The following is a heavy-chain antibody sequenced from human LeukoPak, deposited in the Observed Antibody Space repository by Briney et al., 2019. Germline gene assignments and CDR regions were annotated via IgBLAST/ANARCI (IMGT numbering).Heavy chain of an antibody. J-gene: IGHJ4*02. V-gene: IGHV4-34*01. CDR2: INHSGST. D-gene: IGHD3-10*01. CDR1: GGSFSGYY. Sequence: SETLSLTCAVYGGSFSGYYWSWIRQPPGKGLEWIGEINHSGSTNYNPSLKSRVTISVDTSKNQFSLKLSSVTAADTAVYYCAGAGLRVTMVRRSYFDYWGQGTLVTVSS. CDR3: AGAGLRVTMVRRSYFDY.